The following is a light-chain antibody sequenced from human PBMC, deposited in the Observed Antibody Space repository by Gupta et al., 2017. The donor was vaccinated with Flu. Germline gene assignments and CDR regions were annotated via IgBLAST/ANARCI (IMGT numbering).Light chain of an antibody. Sequence: SITISCTGTSSDVGGYDYVSWYQQHPGKAPKLMIYDVSNRPSGVSNRFSGSKSGNTASLTISGLQAEDEADYYCSSYKRSSSGVFGGGTKLTVL. J-gene: IGLJ2*01. CDR2: DVS. CDR3: SSYKRSSSGV. V-gene: IGLV2-14*04. CDR1: SSDVGGYDY.